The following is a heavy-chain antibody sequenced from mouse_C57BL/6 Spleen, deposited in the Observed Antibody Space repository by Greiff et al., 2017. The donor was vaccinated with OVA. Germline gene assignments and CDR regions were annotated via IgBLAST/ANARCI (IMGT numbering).Heavy chain of an antibody. CDR2: ISDGGSYT. CDR1: GFTFSSYA. J-gene: IGHJ2*01. V-gene: IGHV5-4*01. D-gene: IGHD1-1*01. CDR3: ARVPYGKGYFDY. Sequence: EVQVVESGGGLVKPGGSLKLSCAASGFTFSSYAMSWVRQTPEKRLEWVATISDGGSYTYYPDNVKGRFTISRDNAKNNLYLQMSHLKSEDTAMYYCARVPYGKGYFDYWGQGTTLTVSS.